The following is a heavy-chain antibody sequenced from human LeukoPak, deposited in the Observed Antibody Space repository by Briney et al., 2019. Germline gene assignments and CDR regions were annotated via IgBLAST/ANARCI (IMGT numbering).Heavy chain of an antibody. Sequence: GGSLRLSCAASGFTFSNYWMSWVRQAPGKGLEWVANIKRDGSDKYYVVSVEGRFTISRDNAKNSLFLQMSGLRAEDTAMYYCARDGDYSNYPYYYYYYMDVWGKGTTVTVSS. V-gene: IGHV3-7*01. CDR1: GFTFSNYW. CDR3: ARDGDYSNYPYYYYYYMDV. J-gene: IGHJ6*03. CDR2: IKRDGSDK. D-gene: IGHD4-11*01.